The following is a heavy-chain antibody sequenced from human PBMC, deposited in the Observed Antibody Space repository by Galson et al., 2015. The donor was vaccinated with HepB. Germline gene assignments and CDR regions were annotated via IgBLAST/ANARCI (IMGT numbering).Heavy chain of an antibody. Sequence: SLRLSCAASGFTFSSYSMNWVRQAPGKGLEWVSSISSSSSYIYYADSVKGRFTISRDNAKNSLYLQMNSLRAEDTAVYYCARWLGYDSSGYYYPTPYYYYYGMDVWGQGTTVTVSS. D-gene: IGHD3-22*01. V-gene: IGHV3-21*01. J-gene: IGHJ6*02. CDR3: ARWLGYDSSGYYYPTPYYYYYGMDV. CDR2: ISSSSSYI. CDR1: GFTFSSYS.